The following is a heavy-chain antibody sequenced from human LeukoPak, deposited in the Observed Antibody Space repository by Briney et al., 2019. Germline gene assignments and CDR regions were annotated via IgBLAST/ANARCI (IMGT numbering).Heavy chain of an antibody. J-gene: IGHJ3*02. CDR2: IWYDGSNK. V-gene: IGHV3-33*01. CDR1: GFTCSSYG. CDR3: ARAKPSSARVAFDS. Sequence: GGSLRLSGAASGFTCSSYGMHWVRQAPGKGLEWGAVIWYDGSNKYYAESVKGRFTISRDNSKNTLYLQMNSLRAEDTAVYYCARAKPSSARVAFDSWGKGTMVTSSS.